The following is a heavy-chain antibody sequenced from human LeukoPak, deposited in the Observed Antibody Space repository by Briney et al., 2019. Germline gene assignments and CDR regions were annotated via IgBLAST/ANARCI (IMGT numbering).Heavy chain of an antibody. D-gene: IGHD3-16*01. CDR2: INTNSGGT. V-gene: IGHV1-2*02. CDR1: GYTFTGYY. CDR3: ARVRYRLAETYIDY. J-gene: IGHJ4*02. Sequence: ASVKVSCKASGYTFTGYYMHWVRQAPGQGLEWMGWINTNSGGTNYAQKFQGRVTMTRDTSISTAYMELSRLRSDDTASYYCARVRYRLAETYIDYWGKGTLVTVSS.